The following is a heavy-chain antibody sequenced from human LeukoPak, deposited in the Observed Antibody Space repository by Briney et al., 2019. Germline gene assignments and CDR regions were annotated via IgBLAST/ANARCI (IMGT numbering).Heavy chain of an antibody. V-gene: IGHV4-61*02. J-gene: IGHJ4*02. CDR3: ARGAGYSSSWYGGDY. CDR1: GGSISSGSYY. CDR2: IYTSGST. D-gene: IGHD6-13*01. Sequence: PSETLSLTCTVSGGSISSGSYYWNWIRQPAGKGLEWIGRIYTSGSTNYNPSLKSRVTISVDTSKNQFSLKLSSVTAADTAVYYCARGAGYSSSWYGGDYWGQGTLVTVSS.